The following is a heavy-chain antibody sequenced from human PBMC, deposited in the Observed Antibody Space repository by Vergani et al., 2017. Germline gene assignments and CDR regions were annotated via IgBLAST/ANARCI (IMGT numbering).Heavy chain of an antibody. CDR2: TRNKANSYTT. CDR1: GFTFSDHY. CDR3: ARERSMGYYYYMDV. J-gene: IGHJ6*03. D-gene: IGHD2-8*01. Sequence: EVQLVESGGGLVQPGGSLRLSCAASGFTFSDHYMDWVRQAPGKGLEWVGRTRNKANSYTTEYAASVKGRFTISRDDSKNSLYLQMNSLKTEDTAVYYCARERSMGYYYYMDVWGKGTTVTVSS. V-gene: IGHV3-72*01.